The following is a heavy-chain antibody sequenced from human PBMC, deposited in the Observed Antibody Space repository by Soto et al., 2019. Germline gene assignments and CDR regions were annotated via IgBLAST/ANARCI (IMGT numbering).Heavy chain of an antibody. CDR3: AMYDSSGYYPRWFDP. D-gene: IGHD3-22*01. CDR1: GYSFMKYG. V-gene: IGHV1-18*01. CDR2: IIPYSGYA. Sequence: ASVKVSCKGFGYSFMKYGINWVRQAPGQGLEWMGWIIPYSGYAHSAQKFHGRVTITADESTSTAYMELSSLRSDDTALYYCAMYDSSGYYPRWFDPWGQGTLVTVSS. J-gene: IGHJ5*02.